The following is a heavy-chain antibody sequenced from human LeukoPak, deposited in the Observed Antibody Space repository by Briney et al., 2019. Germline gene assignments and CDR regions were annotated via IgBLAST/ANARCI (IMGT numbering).Heavy chain of an antibody. CDR1: GYTFTSYY. CDR2: INPSSGRT. CDR3: ARGGLPARSWFDP. Sequence: ASLKVSCKPSGYTFTSYYMNWVRQAPGPGLEWMGIINPSSGRTTYAQKFQGRVTMTRDTSTSTVYMELTSLRSEDTAVFYCARGGLPARSWFDPWGQGTLVTVSS. V-gene: IGHV1-46*01. D-gene: IGHD3/OR15-3a*01. J-gene: IGHJ5*02.